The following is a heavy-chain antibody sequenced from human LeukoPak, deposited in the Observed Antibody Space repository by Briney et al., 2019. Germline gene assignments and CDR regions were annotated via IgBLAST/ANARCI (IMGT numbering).Heavy chain of an antibody. CDR1: GFTFSTYA. CDR2: ISASGGTT. V-gene: IGHV3-23*01. CDR3: AKDISTSWYEKYFQH. D-gene: IGHD6-19*01. J-gene: IGHJ1*01. Sequence: GGSLRLSCAASGFTFSTYARSWVRQAPGKGLEWVSTISASGGTTYYADSVKGRFTISRDSSKTMLYLQLNSLRAEDTAVYYYAKDISTSWYEKYFQHWGQGTLVTVSS.